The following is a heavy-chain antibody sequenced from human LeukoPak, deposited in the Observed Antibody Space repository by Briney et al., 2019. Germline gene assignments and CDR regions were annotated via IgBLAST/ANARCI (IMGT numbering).Heavy chain of an antibody. Sequence: SETLSLTCAVYGGSFSGYYWSWIRQPPGKGLEWIGEINHSGSTNYNPSLKSRVTISVDTSKNQFSLKLSSVTAADTAVYYCARLPTVTTPFDYWGQGTLVTVSS. D-gene: IGHD4-17*01. CDR2: INHSGST. CDR1: GGSFSGYY. J-gene: IGHJ4*02. V-gene: IGHV4-34*01. CDR3: ARLPTVTTPFDY.